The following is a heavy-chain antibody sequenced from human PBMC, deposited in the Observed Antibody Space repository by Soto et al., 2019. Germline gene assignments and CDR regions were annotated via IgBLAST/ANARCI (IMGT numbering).Heavy chain of an antibody. D-gene: IGHD3-9*01. CDR2: IYYSGST. J-gene: IGHJ6*02. CDR1: GSSISTTSYY. Sequence: QLQLQESGPGLVQPSETLSLSCTVFGSSISTTSYYWGWIRQPPGKGLEWIGSIYYSGSTYYNPSLKSRVIISVDTSKNQFSLKLSSVTAADTAVYYCAHQLRYFDWLGGMDVWGQGTTVTVSS. V-gene: IGHV4-39*01. CDR3: AHQLRYFDWLGGMDV.